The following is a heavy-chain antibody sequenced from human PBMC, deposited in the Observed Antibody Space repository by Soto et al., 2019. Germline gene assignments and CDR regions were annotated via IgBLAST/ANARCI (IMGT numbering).Heavy chain of an antibody. CDR3: GYIAAARTES. CDR1: GDSVSSNSAA. V-gene: IGHV6-1*01. Sequence: SQTLSLTCAISGDSVSSNSAAWNWIRQSPSRGLEWLGRTYYRSRWYNDCVVSVKSRITINPDTSKNQFSLQLNSVTPEDTAVYYCGYIAAARTESWGQGTLVTVSS. J-gene: IGHJ5*02. D-gene: IGHD6-13*01. CDR2: TYYRSRWYN.